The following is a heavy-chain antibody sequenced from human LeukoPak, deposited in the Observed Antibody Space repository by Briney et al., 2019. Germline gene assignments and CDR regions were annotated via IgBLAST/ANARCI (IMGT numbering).Heavy chain of an antibody. D-gene: IGHD6-19*01. CDR3: ARDPVPLAVAVRSGWFDP. Sequence: ASVKVSCKASGYTFTSYGISWVRQAPGQGLEWMEWISAYNGNTNYAQKLQGRVTMTTDTSTSTAYMELRSLRSDDTAVYYCARDPVPLAVAVRSGWFDPWGQGTLVTVSS. CDR1: GYTFTSYG. CDR2: ISAYNGNT. J-gene: IGHJ5*02. V-gene: IGHV1-18*01.